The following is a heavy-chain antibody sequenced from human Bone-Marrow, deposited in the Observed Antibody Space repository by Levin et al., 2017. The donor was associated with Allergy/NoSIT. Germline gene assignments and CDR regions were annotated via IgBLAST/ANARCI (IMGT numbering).Heavy chain of an antibody. Sequence: ASVKVSCKASGYTFSNYGISWFRQAPGQGPEWMGWISAFNSVANYAQKFQGRLTMTTDTSATTAYLELRTLRFDDTAVYYCVRDLKFFEGLPHDYGLDVWGQGTTVTVSS. V-gene: IGHV1-18*01. CDR1: GYTFSNYG. CDR3: VRDLKFFEGLPHDYGLDV. D-gene: IGHD3-3*01. CDR2: ISAFNSVA. J-gene: IGHJ6*02.